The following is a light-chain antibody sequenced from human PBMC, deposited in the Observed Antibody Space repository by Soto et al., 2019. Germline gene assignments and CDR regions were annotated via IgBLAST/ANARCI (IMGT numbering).Light chain of an antibody. CDR1: QSISSW. J-gene: IGKJ1*01. CDR2: RAS. Sequence: DIQMTQSPSTLSASVGDRVTITCRASQSISSWLAWYQQKPGKAPKLLIYRASTLESGVPSRFSGSGSGKEFTLTISSLQPDDFATDYCQQYSLWTFGQGTKVEIK. CDR3: QQYSLWT. V-gene: IGKV1-5*03.